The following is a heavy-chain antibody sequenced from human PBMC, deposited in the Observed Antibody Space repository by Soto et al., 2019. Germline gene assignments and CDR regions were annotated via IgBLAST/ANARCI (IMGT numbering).Heavy chain of an antibody. CDR2: ISAYNGNT. V-gene: IGHV1-18*01. J-gene: IGHJ4*02. CDR1: GYTFTSYG. CDR3: ARESIAVAGTGFYYFDY. D-gene: IGHD6-19*01. Sequence: ASVKVSCKASGYTFTSYGISWVRQAPGQGLEWMGWISAYNGNTNYAQKLQGRVTMTTDTSTSTAYMELRSLRSDDTAVYYCARESIAVAGTGFYYFDYWGQGTLVTVSS.